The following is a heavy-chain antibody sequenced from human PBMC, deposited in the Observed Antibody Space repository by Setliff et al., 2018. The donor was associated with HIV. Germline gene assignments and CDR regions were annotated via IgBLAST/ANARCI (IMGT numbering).Heavy chain of an antibody. V-gene: IGHV1-46*01. CDR3: ARDSGYSFGFNYFDY. CDR2: INPSGGST. D-gene: IGHD5-18*01. Sequence: ASVKVSCKASGYTFTSYYMHWVRQAPGQGLEWMGIINPSGGSTTYAQKFQGRVTMTRDTSTSTVYMELSSLRSEDTAVYYCARDSGYSFGFNYFDYWGQGTLVTSPQ. J-gene: IGHJ4*02. CDR1: GYTFTSYY.